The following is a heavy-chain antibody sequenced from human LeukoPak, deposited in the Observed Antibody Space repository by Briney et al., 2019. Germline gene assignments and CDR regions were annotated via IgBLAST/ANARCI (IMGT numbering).Heavy chain of an antibody. CDR2: IIPIFGTA. CDR1: GYPFTGYY. D-gene: IGHD3-22*01. Sequence: SVKVSCKASGYPFTGYYLHWVRQAPGQGLEWMGGIIPIFGTANYAQKFQGRVTITADESTSTAYMELSSLRSEDTAVYYCARMVATYYYDSSGYSYFDYWGQGTLVTVSS. J-gene: IGHJ4*02. CDR3: ARMVATYYYDSSGYSYFDY. V-gene: IGHV1-69*13.